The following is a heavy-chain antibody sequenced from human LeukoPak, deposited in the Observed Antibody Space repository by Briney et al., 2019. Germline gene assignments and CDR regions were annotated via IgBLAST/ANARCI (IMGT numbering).Heavy chain of an antibody. V-gene: IGHV5-51*01. J-gene: IGHJ3*02. D-gene: IGHD3-22*01. CDR3: ARSDYYDSSGPDAFDI. CDR1: GYSFTSYW. CDR2: IYPGDSDT. Sequence: GESLKISCKGSGYSFTSYWIGWVRQMPGKGLEWMGIIYPGDSDTRYSPSFQGQVTISADKSISTAYLQWSSLKASDTAMYYCARSDYYDSSGPDAFDIWGQGTMVTVSS.